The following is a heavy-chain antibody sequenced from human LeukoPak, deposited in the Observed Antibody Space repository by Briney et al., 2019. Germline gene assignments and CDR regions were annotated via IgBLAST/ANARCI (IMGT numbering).Heavy chain of an antibody. V-gene: IGHV4-4*07. D-gene: IGHD3-16*01. J-gene: IGHJ3*02. CDR1: GDSINYYY. Sequence: SETLSLTCTVSGDSINYYYWSWIRQSAGKGLEWIGRIYISGSTNFNPSLKSRVTMSVDTSKNQFSLKLRSVTAADTAVYYCARAAPLDYAFDIWGQGTTVTVSS. CDR3: ARAAPLDYAFDI. CDR2: IYISGST.